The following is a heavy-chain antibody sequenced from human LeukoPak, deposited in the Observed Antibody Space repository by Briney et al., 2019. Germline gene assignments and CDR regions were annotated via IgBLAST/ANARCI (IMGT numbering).Heavy chain of an antibody. D-gene: IGHD3-10*01. CDR1: GFTFSSYG. J-gene: IGHJ4*02. V-gene: IGHV3-30*03. Sequence: GGSLRLSCAASGFTFSSYGMHWVRQAPGKGLEWVAVISDDESNKYYADSVKGRFTISRDNSKNTLYLQMNSLRAEDTAVYYCATPRLLWFGELLQWGQGTLVTVSS. CDR2: ISDDESNK. CDR3: ATPRLLWFGELLQ.